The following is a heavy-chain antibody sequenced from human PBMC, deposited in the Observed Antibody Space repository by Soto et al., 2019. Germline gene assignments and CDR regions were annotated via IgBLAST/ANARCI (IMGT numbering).Heavy chain of an antibody. J-gene: IGHJ4*02. Sequence: VQLQESGPGLVKPSETLSLSCDVSGASLLSSYWSWVRQPAGKGLEWIGHIFSSGRTSYNPSLKSRVTMSIATPHNKFSLNLKSVTAADTAVYYCAKGWDVKYFDHWGQGARVTVSS. CDR2: IFSSGRT. CDR1: GASLLSSY. V-gene: IGHV4-4*07. CDR3: AKGWDVKYFDH. D-gene: IGHD1-26*01.